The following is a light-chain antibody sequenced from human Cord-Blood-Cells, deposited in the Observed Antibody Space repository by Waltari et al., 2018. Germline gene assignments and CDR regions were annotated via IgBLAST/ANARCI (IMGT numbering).Light chain of an antibody. CDR2: EVS. J-gene: IGLJ2*01. CDR3: SSYAGSNNLV. Sequence: QSALTQPPSASGSPGQSVTISCTGTSSDVGGYNYVSWYQQHPGKAPKLMIYEVSKRPSGVPDRFSGSKSGNPASLTVSGPQAEDEADYYCSSYAGSNNLVFGGGTKLTVL. CDR1: SSDVGGYNY. V-gene: IGLV2-8*01.